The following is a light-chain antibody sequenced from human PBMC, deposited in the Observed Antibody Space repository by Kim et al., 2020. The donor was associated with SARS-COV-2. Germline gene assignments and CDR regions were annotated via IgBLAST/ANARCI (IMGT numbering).Light chain of an antibody. J-gene: IGLJ3*02. V-gene: IGLV2-18*02. CDR2: DVS. Sequence: GQSVTLSCTGSSSDVVCYNRVSWYQQSPGTAPKLIIYDVSDRPSGVPDRFSGSKSGNTATLTISGLQAEDEADYHCTSYTSSDTWVFGGGTKVTVL. CDR3: TSYTSSDTWV. CDR1: SSDVVCYNR.